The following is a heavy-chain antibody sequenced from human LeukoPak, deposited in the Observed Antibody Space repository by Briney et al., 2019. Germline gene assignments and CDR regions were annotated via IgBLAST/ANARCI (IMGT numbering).Heavy chain of an antibody. D-gene: IGHD2-2*01. V-gene: IGHV4-4*07. CDR3: ARDYHPL. CDR2: IDPSGGT. CDR1: GGSISSYY. J-gene: IGHJ4*02. Sequence: SETLSLTCAVSGGSISSYYWSWIRQPAATGLEWIGRIDPSGGTTYNPSFKSRVTLSADTSKNQLSLTLTSVTAADTAVYYCARDYHPLWGQGTLVTVSS.